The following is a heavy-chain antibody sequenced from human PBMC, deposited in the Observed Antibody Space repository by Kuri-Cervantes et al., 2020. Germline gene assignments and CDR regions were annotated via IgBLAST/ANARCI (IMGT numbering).Heavy chain of an antibody. CDR2: ISWNSGSI. Sequence: GGSLRLSCAASGFTFDDYAMHWVRQAPGKGLEWVSGISWNSGSIGYADSVKGRFTISRDNAKNSLYLQMNSLRAEDTALYYCAKGPPSTTGTNYGMDVWGQGTTVTVSS. V-gene: IGHV3-9*01. CDR3: AKGPPSTTGTNYGMDV. D-gene: IGHD1-1*01. J-gene: IGHJ6*02. CDR1: GFTFDDYA.